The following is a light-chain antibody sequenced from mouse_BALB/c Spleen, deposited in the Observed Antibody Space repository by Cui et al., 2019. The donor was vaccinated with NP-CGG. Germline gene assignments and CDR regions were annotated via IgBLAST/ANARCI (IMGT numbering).Light chain of an antibody. CDR3: ALWYSNHWV. CDR2: GTN. J-gene: IGLJ1*01. Sequence: QAVVTQESVLPTSPGETSTLTYRSSTGAVTTSNYANWVQEKPDHLFTGLIGGTNNRAPGVPARFSGSLIGDKAALTITGAQTEDEAIYFCALWYSNHWVFGGGTKLTVL. CDR1: TGAVTTSNY. V-gene: IGLV1*01.